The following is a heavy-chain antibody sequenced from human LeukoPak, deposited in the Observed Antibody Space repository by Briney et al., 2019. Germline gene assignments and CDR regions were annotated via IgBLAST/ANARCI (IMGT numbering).Heavy chain of an antibody. D-gene: IGHD5-12*01. J-gene: IGHJ4*02. CDR3: ARRIFYSGGVYFDY. CDR2: IYHSGST. CDR1: GGAISSSNW. V-gene: IGHV4-4*02. Sequence: KTSGTLSLTCAVSGGAISSSNWWSWVRQPPGKGLEWIGEIYHSGSTNYNPSLKSRVTISVDTSKNQFSLKLSSVTAADTAVYYCARRIFYSGGVYFDYWGQGTLVTVSS.